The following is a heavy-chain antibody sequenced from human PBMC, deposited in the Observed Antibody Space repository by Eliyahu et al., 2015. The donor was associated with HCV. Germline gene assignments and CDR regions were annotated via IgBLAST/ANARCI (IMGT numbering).Heavy chain of an antibody. CDR3: ASHGYTXGWYPRLGWYFDL. Sequence: EVQLVESGGGLVQPGGSLRLSCAASGFTFSXSWMXWVRQAPGKGLEWVANIKQHGSEKYYGDSVKGRFTISRDNAKNSLYLQMNSLRAEDTAVYYCASHGYTXGWYPRLGWYFDLWGRGTLVTVSS. V-gene: IGHV3-7*03. J-gene: IGHJ2*01. CDR2: IKQHGSEK. D-gene: IGHD6-19*01. CDR1: GFTFSXSW.